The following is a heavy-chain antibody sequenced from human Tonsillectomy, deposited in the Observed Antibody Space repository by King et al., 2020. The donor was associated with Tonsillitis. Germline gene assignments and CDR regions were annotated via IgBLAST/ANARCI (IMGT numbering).Heavy chain of an antibody. CDR1: GFTLRSYA. CDR2: ISGDGDST. CDR3: AKEIGYAPDAFDI. J-gene: IGHJ3*02. Sequence: VQLVESGGGLVQPGGSLRISCAASGFTLRSYAMSWVRQAPGKGLEWVSAISGDGDSTFFADSVKGRFTISRDNSMNTLYLQMDSLRAEDTVIYYCAKEIGYAPDAFDIWGQGTMVTVSS. D-gene: IGHD5-12*01. V-gene: IGHV3-23*04.